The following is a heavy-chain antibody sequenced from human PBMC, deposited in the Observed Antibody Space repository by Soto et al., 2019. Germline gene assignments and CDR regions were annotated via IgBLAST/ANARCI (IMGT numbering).Heavy chain of an antibody. D-gene: IGHD1-26*01. V-gene: IGHV2-5*01. CDR3: ARTGAY. CDR2: ISWNDHK. J-gene: IGHJ4*02. CDR1: GFSLTTSGLD. Sequence: QITLKESGPTLVKPTQPLTLTCTFSGFSLTTSGLDVGWIRQPPGKALEWLALISWNDHKRYSPSLKSRLTIAKDTSKNQVVLTMTNMDPVDTATYYCARTGAYWGQGILVTVSS.